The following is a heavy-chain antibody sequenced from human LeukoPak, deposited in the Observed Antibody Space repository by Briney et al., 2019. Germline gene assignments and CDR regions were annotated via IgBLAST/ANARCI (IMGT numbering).Heavy chain of an antibody. D-gene: IGHD6-19*01. J-gene: IGHJ4*02. CDR2: ITGTSSTI. CDR1: GFTFSTYT. V-gene: IGHV3-48*02. CDR3: ARVLTDSRGWYHFDY. Sequence: GGSLRLSCAASGFTFSTYTMNWVRQAPGKGLEWVSYITGTSSTIYYADSVKGRFTVSRGNARNSLYLQMNSLRDEDTAVYYCARVLTDSRGWYHFDYWGQGTLVTVSS.